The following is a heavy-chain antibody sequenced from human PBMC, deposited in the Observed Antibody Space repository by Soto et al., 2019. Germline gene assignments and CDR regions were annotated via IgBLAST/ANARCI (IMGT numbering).Heavy chain of an antibody. Sequence: GGSLRLSCAASGFTFSSYAMSWVRQAPGKGLEWVSAISGSGGSTYYADSVKGRFTISRDNSKNTLYLQMNSLRAEDTAVYYCAKDRWGIAARPGWFDPWGQGTLVTVSS. J-gene: IGHJ5*02. D-gene: IGHD6-6*01. CDR3: AKDRWGIAARPGWFDP. CDR2: ISGSGGST. V-gene: IGHV3-23*01. CDR1: GFTFSSYA.